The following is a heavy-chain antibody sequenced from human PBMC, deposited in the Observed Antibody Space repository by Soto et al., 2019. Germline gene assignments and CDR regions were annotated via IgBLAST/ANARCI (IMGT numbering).Heavy chain of an antibody. CDR3: ARGRPVYYYGSGRTIYYYYGMDV. Sequence: SETLSLTCAVYGGSFSGYYWSWIRQPPGKGLEWIGEINHSGGTNYNPSLKSRVTISVDTSKNQFSLKLSSVTAADTAVYYCARGRPVYYYGSGRTIYYYYGMDVWGQGTTVTVSS. D-gene: IGHD3-10*01. CDR1: GGSFSGYY. V-gene: IGHV4-34*01. J-gene: IGHJ6*02. CDR2: INHSGGT.